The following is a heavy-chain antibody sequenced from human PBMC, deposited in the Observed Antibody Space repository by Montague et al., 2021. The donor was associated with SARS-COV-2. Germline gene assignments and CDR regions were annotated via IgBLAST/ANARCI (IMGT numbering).Heavy chain of an antibody. J-gene: IGHJ3*02. V-gene: IGHV3-30-3*01. CDR1: GFPFSSYA. D-gene: IGHD2/OR15-2a*01. Sequence: SLRLSCAASGFPFSSYAMHWVRQAPGKGLEWVAVISYDGSNKYYADSVKGRFTISRDNSKNTLYLQMNSLRAEDTAVYYCASELLGAFDIWGRGTMVTVSS. CDR2: ISYDGSNK. CDR3: ASELLGAFDI.